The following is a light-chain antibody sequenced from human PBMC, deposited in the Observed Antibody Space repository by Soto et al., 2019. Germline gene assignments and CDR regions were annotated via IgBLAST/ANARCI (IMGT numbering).Light chain of an antibody. CDR2: DAS. CDR1: QSVSSY. V-gene: IGKV3-11*01. Sequence: EIVLTQSPTTLSLSPGERATLSCRASQSVSSYFAWYQQKPGQAPRLLIYDASTRAAGIPARFSGSGSWTDFTLTISSLEPEDFAVYYCHQRSDWPLTFGGGTKVEIK. CDR3: HQRSDWPLT. J-gene: IGKJ4*01.